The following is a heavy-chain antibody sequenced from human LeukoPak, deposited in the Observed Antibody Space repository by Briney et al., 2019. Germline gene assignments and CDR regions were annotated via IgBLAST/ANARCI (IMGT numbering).Heavy chain of an antibody. D-gene: IGHD3-10*01. CDR3: VRGLPGVSSSYFDV. V-gene: IGHV3-53*01. J-gene: IGHJ2*01. Sequence: GGSLRLSCAASGFVVSSSYMSWVRQTPVKGLEWLSALHAGGNTFFADSVRGRITISRDNSKNALYLQMNSLTAEDTAIYYCVRGLPGVSSSYFDVWGRGTQVIVSS. CDR2: LHAGGNT. CDR1: GFVVSSSY.